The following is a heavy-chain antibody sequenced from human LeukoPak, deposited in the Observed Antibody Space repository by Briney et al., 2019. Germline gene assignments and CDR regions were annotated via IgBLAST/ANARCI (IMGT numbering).Heavy chain of an antibody. CDR3: ARGGSGSYFDYFDY. CDR2: IKQDGSEK. CDR1: GFTFSSYW. D-gene: IGHD1-26*01. Sequence: GGSLRLSCAASGFTFSSYWMSWVRQAPGKGLEWVANIKQDGSEKYYVDSVKGRFTISRDNAKDSLYLQMSSLRAEDTAVYYCARGGSGSYFDYFDYWGQGTLVTVSS. V-gene: IGHV3-7*01. J-gene: IGHJ4*02.